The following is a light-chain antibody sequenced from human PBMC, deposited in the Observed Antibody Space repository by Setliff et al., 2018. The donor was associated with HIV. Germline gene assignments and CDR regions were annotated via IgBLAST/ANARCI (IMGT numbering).Light chain of an antibody. V-gene: IGLV1-40*01. J-gene: IGLJ1*01. Sequence: ELTQPPSVSGAPGQRVTISCTGSSSNIGAGYDVHWYQQLPETAPKVLICGNNNRPSGVPDRFSGSKSGTSASLVITGLQAEDEADYYCQSYDGSLGVFGTGTKVTVL. CDR1: SSNIGAGYD. CDR3: QSYDGSLGV. CDR2: GNN.